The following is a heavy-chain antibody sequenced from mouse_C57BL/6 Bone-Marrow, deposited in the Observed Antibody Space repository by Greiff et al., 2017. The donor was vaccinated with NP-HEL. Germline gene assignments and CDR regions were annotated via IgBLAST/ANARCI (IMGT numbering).Heavy chain of an antibody. CDR3: ARCPSYYGNTYAMDY. CDR2: INPGSGGT. Sequence: VQRVESGAELVRPGTSVKVSCKASGYAFTNYLIEWVKQRPGQGLEWIGVINPGSGGTNYNEKFKGKATLTADKSSSTAYMQLSSLTSEDSAVYFCARCPSYYGNTYAMDYWGQGTSVTVSS. V-gene: IGHV1-54*01. J-gene: IGHJ4*01. D-gene: IGHD2-10*01. CDR1: GYAFTNYL.